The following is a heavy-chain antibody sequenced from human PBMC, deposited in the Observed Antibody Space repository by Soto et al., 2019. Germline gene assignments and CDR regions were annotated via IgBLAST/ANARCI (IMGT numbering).Heavy chain of an antibody. J-gene: IGHJ4*02. CDR2: ISYDGSNK. Sequence: GGSLRLSCAASGFTFSSYAMHWVRQAPGKGLEWVAVISYDGSNKYYADSVKGRFTISRDNSKNTLYLQMNSLRAEDTAVYYCARDQDVGSSFDYWGQGTLVTVSS. V-gene: IGHV3-30-3*01. D-gene: IGHD6-25*01. CDR1: GFTFSSYA. CDR3: ARDQDVGSSFDY.